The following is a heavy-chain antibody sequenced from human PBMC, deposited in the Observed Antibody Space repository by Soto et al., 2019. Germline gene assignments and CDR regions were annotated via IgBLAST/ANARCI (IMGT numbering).Heavy chain of an antibody. Sequence: LRLSCAASGFTFSSYAMHWVRQAPGKGLEWVAVISYDGSNKYYADSVKGRFTISRDNSKNTLYLQMNSLRAEDTAVYYCARADSSGYHYFDYWGQGTLVTVSS. CDR1: GFTFSSYA. D-gene: IGHD3-22*01. CDR2: ISYDGSNK. V-gene: IGHV3-30-3*01. CDR3: ARADSSGYHYFDY. J-gene: IGHJ4*02.